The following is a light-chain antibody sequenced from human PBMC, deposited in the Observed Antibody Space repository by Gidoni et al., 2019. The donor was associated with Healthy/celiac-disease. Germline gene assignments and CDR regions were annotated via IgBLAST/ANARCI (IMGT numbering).Light chain of an antibody. CDR2: DAS. V-gene: IGKV1-13*02. CDR3: QQFNSYPWMCS. J-gene: IGKJ2*04. Sequence: AIPLTQSPSSLSASVGDRVTITCRASQGISSALAWYQQKPGKAPKLLIYDASSLESGVPSRFSGSGSGTDFTLTISSLQPEDFATYSCQQFNSYPWMCSFGQGTKLEIK. CDR1: QGISSA.